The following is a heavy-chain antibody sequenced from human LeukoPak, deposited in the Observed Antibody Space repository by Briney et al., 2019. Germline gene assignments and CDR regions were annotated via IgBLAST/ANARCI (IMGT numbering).Heavy chain of an antibody. V-gene: IGHV4-4*07. CDR1: GGSISSYY. CDR2: IYTSGST. J-gene: IGHJ4*02. CDR3: ARTRGYSYGRQFDY. D-gene: IGHD5-18*01. Sequence: KPSETLSLTCTVSGGSISSYYWSWFRRPPGKDLDWFGRIYTSGSTNYNPSLKSRVTMSVDTSKNQFSLKLSSVTAADTAVYYCARTRGYSYGRQFDYWGQGTLVTVSS.